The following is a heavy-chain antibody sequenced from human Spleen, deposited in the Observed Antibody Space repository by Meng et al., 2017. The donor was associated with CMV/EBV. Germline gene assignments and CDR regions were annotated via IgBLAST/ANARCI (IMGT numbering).Heavy chain of an antibody. J-gene: IGHJ4*02. CDR2: INDDGSST. CDR3: GRADPTKLSSTTSCLDY. Sequence: GGSLRLSCAGSGFSFSSYAMSWVRQAPGKGLEGVSRINDDGSSTNYADSVKGRFTISRDAAKNSLCLQMNSLRAEDTAVYYCGRADPTKLSSTTSCLDYWGQGTLVTVSS. CDR1: GFSFSSYA. D-gene: IGHD2-2*01. V-gene: IGHV3-23*01.